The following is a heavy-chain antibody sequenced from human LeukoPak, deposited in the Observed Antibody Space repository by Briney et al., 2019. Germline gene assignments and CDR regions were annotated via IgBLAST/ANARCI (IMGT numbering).Heavy chain of an antibody. V-gene: IGHV5-51*01. CDR3: ATGRRSIGSYDVAY. CDR1: GYSFTNYW. D-gene: IGHD1-26*01. CDR2: IYPGDSDT. J-gene: IGHJ4*02. Sequence: GESLKISCEGSGYSFTNYWIGWVRQMPGKGLEGMGLIYPGDSDTKYSPSFQGQVTISADTSISTAYLQWSSLKASDAAMYYCATGRRSIGSYDVAYWGQGTLVTVSS.